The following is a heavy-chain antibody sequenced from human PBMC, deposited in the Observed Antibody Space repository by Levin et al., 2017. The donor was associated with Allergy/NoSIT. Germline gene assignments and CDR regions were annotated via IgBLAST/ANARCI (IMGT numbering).Heavy chain of an antibody. D-gene: IGHD2-2*01. Sequence: SQTFSLTCAVYGGSFSGYYWSWIRQPPGKGLEWIGEINHSGSTNYNPSLKSRVTISVDTSKNQFSLKLSSVTAADTAVYYCARGVRRYCSSTSCYRWFDPWGQGTLVTVSS. CDR1: GGSFSGYY. V-gene: IGHV4-34*01. J-gene: IGHJ5*02. CDR2: INHSGST. CDR3: ARGVRRYCSSTSCYRWFDP.